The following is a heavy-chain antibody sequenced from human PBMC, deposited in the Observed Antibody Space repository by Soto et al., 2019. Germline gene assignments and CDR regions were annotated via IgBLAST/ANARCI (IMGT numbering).Heavy chain of an antibody. CDR1: GGSFSGYY. V-gene: IGHV4-34*01. CDR2: INHSGST. D-gene: IGHD3-3*01. CDR3: GRAGSITFFGVVIRGLDY. Sequence: SETLSLTCAVYGGSFSGYYWSWIRQPPGKGLEWIGEINHSGSTNYNPSLKSRVTISVDTSKNQFSLKLSSVTAADTAVYYCGRAGSITFFGVVIRGLDYWGQG. J-gene: IGHJ4*02.